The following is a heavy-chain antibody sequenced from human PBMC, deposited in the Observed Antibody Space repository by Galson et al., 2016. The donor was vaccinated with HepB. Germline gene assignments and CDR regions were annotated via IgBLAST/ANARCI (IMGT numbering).Heavy chain of an antibody. D-gene: IGHD3-9*01. Sequence: SLRLSCAASEFSFSNYTMHWVRQAPGRGLEHISSISSKGGSTYHAASVKGRFSISRDNSKNTVYLQMKSLKTEDTAVYYCVKDVVRLVNGHEYRRFDSWGQGILVTVSS. CDR2: ISSKGGST. V-gene: IGHV3-64D*06. J-gene: IGHJ5*01. CDR1: EFSFSNYT. CDR3: VKDVVRLVNGHEYRRFDS.